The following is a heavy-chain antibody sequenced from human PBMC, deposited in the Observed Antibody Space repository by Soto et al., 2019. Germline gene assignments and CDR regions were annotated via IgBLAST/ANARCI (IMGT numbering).Heavy chain of an antibody. CDR3: VKDRRAYYYGSGSDL. CDR2: ISYDGSGK. J-gene: IGHJ5*02. Sequence: QMYLVESGGGVVQPATPLRLSCVASGFSFSDSGMHWVRQAPGKGLEWVAVISYDGSGKYYSDSVKGRFTISRDNSKNRLYLPMWGLPTEDTAVYYCVKDRRAYYYGSGSDLWGQGTLVTVSS. V-gene: IGHV3-30*18. D-gene: IGHD3-10*01. CDR1: GFSFSDSG.